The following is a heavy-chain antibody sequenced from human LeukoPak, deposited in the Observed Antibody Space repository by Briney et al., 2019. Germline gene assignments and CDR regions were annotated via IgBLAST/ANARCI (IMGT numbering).Heavy chain of an antibody. CDR3: ARSVEGYCSGDDCYYYYYYMDV. CDR2: IYYSGST. D-gene: IGHD2-15*01. Sequence: SETLSLTCTVSGGSISSYYWSWIRQPPGKGLEWIGYIYYSGSTNYNPSLKSRVTISVDTSKNQFSLKLSSVTAADTAVYYCARSVEGYCSGDDCYYYYYYMDVWGKGTTVTVSS. V-gene: IGHV4-59*01. J-gene: IGHJ6*03. CDR1: GGSISSYY.